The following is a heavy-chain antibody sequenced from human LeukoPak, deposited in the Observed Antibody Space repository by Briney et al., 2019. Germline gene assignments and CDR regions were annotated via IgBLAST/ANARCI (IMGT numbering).Heavy chain of an antibody. CDR1: GFTFSSYA. D-gene: IGHD3-22*01. J-gene: IGHJ5*02. CDR3: ARDRDTSGFFSYFDP. V-gene: IGHV3-23*01. CDR2: ISGSGGST. Sequence: PGGSLRLSCAASGFTFSSYAMSWVRQAPGKGLEWVSAISGSGGSTYYADSVKGRFTISRDNSKNTLYLQINSLRAEDTAVYYCARDRDTSGFFSYFDPWGQGTLVTVSS.